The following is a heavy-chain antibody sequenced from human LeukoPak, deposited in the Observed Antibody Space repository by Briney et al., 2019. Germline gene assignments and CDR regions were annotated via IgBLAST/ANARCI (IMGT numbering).Heavy chain of an antibody. CDR1: GFTFSSYA. V-gene: IGHV3-30-3*01. CDR3: ARGAIAAAGTGGFDY. CDR2: LSYDGSNK. Sequence: PGRSLRLSCAASGFTFSSYAMHWVRQAPGKGLEWVTILSYDGSNKYYADSVKGRFTISRDNSKNTLYLQMNSLRAEDTAVYYCARGAIAAAGTGGFDYWGQGTLVTVSS. J-gene: IGHJ4*02. D-gene: IGHD6-13*01.